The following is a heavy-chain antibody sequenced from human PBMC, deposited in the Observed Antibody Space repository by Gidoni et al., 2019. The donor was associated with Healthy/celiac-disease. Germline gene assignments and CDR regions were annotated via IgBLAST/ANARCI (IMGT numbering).Heavy chain of an antibody. D-gene: IGHD6-19*01. Sequence: EVQLVESGGGVVRPGGSLRLSCAASGFTFDDYGMSWVRQAPGKGLGGVSGINGNGGSTGYADSVKGRFTTSRDNAKNSLYLQMNSLRAEDTALYYCARDYSGSGWGDAFDIWGQGTMVTVSS. J-gene: IGHJ3*02. CDR3: ARDYSGSGWGDAFDI. V-gene: IGHV3-20*04. CDR1: GFTFDDYG. CDR2: INGNGGST.